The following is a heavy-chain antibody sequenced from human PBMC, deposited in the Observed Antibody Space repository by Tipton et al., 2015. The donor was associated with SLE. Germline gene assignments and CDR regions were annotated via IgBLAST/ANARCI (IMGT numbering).Heavy chain of an antibody. CDR1: GGSISSYY. CDR2: IYYSGST. V-gene: IGHV4-59*01. J-gene: IGHJ4*02. Sequence: GLVKPSETLSLTCTVSGGSISSYYWTWIRQPPGKGLEWIGYIYYSGSTNYNPSLKSRVTISVDTSKNQFSLKLSSVTAADTAVYYCAGFSAALDYWGQGTLVTVSS. CDR3: AGFSAALDY. D-gene: IGHD6-13*01.